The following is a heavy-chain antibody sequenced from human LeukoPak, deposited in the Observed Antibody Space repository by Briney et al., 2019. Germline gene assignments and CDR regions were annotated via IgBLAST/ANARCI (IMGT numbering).Heavy chain of an antibody. V-gene: IGHV3-21*01. D-gene: IGHD6-13*01. CDR2: ISSSSSYI. CDR3: ARGNIAAAEKPIDY. J-gene: IGHJ4*02. Sequence: GGSLRLSCAASGFTVSSYGMTWVRQAPGKGLEWVSSISSSSSYIYYADSVKGRFTISRDNAKNSLYLQMNSLRAEDTAVYYCARGNIAAAEKPIDYWGQGTLVTVSS. CDR1: GFTVSSYG.